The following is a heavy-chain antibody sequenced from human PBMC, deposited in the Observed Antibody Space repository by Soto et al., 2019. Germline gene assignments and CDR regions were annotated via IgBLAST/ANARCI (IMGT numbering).Heavy chain of an antibody. D-gene: IGHD1-1*01. CDR2: IKQDESEK. V-gene: IGHV3-7*05. CDR1: GFTFSTYW. Sequence: EVQLVESGGDLVQPGGSLRLSCAASGFTFSTYWMTWLRQAPGKGLEWVAQIKQDESEKFYVDSVKGRFTISRDNAKNSLYLQINSLRVEDTAVYYCAASAWNGWVYWGQGTLLTVSS. CDR3: AASAWNGWVY. J-gene: IGHJ4*02.